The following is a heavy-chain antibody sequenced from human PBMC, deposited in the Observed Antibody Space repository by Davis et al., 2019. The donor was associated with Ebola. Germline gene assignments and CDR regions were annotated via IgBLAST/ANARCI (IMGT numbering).Heavy chain of an antibody. CDR1: GYTFTGYY. Sequence: ASVKVSCKASGYTFTGYYMHWVRQAPGQGLEWMGRINPNSGGTNYAQKFQGRVTMTRDTSISTAYMELSRLRSDDTAVYYCAVQSSGYYWLIDSWGQGTLVTVSS. J-gene: IGHJ4*02. D-gene: IGHD3-22*01. CDR2: INPNSGGT. V-gene: IGHV1-2*06. CDR3: AVQSSGYYWLIDS.